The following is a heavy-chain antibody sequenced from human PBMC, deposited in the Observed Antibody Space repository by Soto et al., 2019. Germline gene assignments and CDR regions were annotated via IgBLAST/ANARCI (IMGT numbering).Heavy chain of an antibody. CDR1: GYSFTNYW. Sequence: GESLKISFKGSGYSFTNYWIGWVRQMPGRAPEWMGIIYPGDSDSRYSPSFQGQVTTSADKSTSTAYLQWRSLKASETAMYNSAVWYYSDSTGYEGYYFDYWGQGTLVTVSS. CDR3: AVWYYSDSTGYEGYYFDY. J-gene: IGHJ4*02. CDR2: IYPGDSDS. V-gene: IGHV5-51*01. D-gene: IGHD3-22*01.